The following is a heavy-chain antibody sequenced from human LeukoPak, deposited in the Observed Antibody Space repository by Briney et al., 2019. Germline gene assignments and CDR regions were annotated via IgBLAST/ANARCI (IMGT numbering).Heavy chain of an antibody. J-gene: IGHJ4*02. V-gene: IGHV4-39*07. Sequence: SETLSLTCTVSGGSISSSSYYWGWIRQPPGKQLEWIRSIYYNGSTSSNPSLKSRVTISVDTSKNQFSLKLSSVPAADTAVYYCARDLRFLLAEWRDPEYYFDYWGQGTLVTVSS. CDR3: ARDLRFLLAEWRDPEYYFDY. CDR1: GGSISSSSYY. D-gene: IGHD3-3*01. CDR2: IYYNGST.